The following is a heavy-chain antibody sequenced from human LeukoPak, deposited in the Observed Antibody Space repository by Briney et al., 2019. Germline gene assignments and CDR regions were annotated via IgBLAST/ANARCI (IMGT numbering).Heavy chain of an antibody. D-gene: IGHD6-19*01. CDR3: ARGLAVAGLFNWFDP. V-gene: IGHV1-18*01. J-gene: IGHJ5*02. CDR2: ISAYNGNT. Sequence: AAVKVSCKASGYTFTSYGISWVGQAPGQGLEWMGWISAYNGNTNYAQKLQGRVTMTTDSSTSTAYMELRSLRSDDTAVYYCARGLAVAGLFNWFDPWGQGTLVTVSS. CDR1: GYTFTSYG.